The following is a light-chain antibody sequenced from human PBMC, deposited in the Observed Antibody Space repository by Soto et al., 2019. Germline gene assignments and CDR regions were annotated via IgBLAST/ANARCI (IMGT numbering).Light chain of an antibody. V-gene: IGKV3-11*01. Sequence: EIVLTQSPATLSLSPGERATLSCRASQNVSTYLAWYQQKPGQAPRLLIYDASNRAAGIPARFSCSGSGTDFTLTITSLEPEEFAVYYCQQRTNCLTFGPGTKVDIK. CDR3: QQRTNCLT. CDR2: DAS. J-gene: IGKJ3*01. CDR1: QNVSTY.